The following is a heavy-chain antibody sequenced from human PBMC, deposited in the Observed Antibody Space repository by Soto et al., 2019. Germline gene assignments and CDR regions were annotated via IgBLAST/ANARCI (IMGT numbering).Heavy chain of an antibody. CDR3: ARGGTYSRLIIGDWFDP. J-gene: IGHJ5*02. D-gene: IGHD6-13*01. CDR2: ISHSGST. CDR1: GGSISNNY. V-gene: IGHV4-59*01. Sequence: QVQLQESGPGLVKPSETLSLTCGVSGGSISNNYWSWIRQPPGKGLEWIGYISHSGSTNYNPSLTSRDTISVDTSKKQFSLKLNSVTAADTAVYYCARGGTYSRLIIGDWFDPWGQGTLVTVAS.